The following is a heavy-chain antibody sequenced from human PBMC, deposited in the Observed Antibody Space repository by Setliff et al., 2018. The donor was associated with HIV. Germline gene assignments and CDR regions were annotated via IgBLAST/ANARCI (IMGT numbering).Heavy chain of an antibody. Sequence: ASVKVSCKASGYSVTSYYVHWVLQAPGQGLEWMGIINPSGGTTSYAQKFQGRVTMTRDTSTSTVYMELSSLRSEDTAVYYCASDWEARADYYVTSVQAQYFQHLGQGTLVTVSS. CDR3: ASDWEARADYYVTSVQAQYFQH. D-gene: IGHD3-22*01. CDR1: GYSVTSYY. CDR2: INPSGGTT. V-gene: IGHV1-46*01. J-gene: IGHJ1*01.